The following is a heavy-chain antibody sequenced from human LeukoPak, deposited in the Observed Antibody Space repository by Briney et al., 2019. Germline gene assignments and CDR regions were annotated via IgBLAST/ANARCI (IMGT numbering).Heavy chain of an antibody. D-gene: IGHD3-22*01. Sequence: PSETLSLTCTVSGGSISSSSYYWGWIRQPPGKGLEWIGSIYYSGSTYYNPSLKSRVTISVDTSKNQFSLKLSSVTAADTAVYYCARRTNYYDSSGYYPYYFDYWGQGTLVTVSS. CDR1: GGSISSSSYY. CDR2: IYYSGST. CDR3: ARRTNYYDSSGYYPYYFDY. V-gene: IGHV4-39*01. J-gene: IGHJ4*02.